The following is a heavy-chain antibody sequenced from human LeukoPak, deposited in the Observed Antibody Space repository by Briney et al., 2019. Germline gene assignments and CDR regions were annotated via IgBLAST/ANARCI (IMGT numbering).Heavy chain of an antibody. J-gene: IGHJ4*02. Sequence: PSETLSLTCTVSGGSISSYYWSWIRQPPGKGLEWIGYIYYSGSTNYNPSLKSRVTISVDTSKNQFSLKLSSVTAADTAVYYCARLDLRSYFDYWGQGTLVTVSS. CDR3: ARLDLRSYFDY. V-gene: IGHV4-59*08. CDR2: IYYSGST. CDR1: GGSISSYY. D-gene: IGHD3-16*01.